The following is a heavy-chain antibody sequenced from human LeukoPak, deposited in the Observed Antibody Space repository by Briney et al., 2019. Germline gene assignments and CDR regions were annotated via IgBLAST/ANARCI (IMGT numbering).Heavy chain of an antibody. J-gene: IGHJ4*02. CDR2: IIPIFGTA. V-gene: IGHV1-69*05. Sequence: SVKVSCKASGGTFSSYAISWVRQAPGQGLEWMGGIIPIFGTANYAQKFQGRVTITTDESTSTAYMELSSLRSEDTAVYYCARGSYDILTGYQQKYYLDYWGQGTLVTVSS. D-gene: IGHD3-9*01. CDR1: GGTFSSYA. CDR3: ARGSYDILTGYQQKYYLDY.